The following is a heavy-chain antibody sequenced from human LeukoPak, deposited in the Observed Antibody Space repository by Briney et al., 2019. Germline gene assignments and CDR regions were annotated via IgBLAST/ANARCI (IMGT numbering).Heavy chain of an antibody. Sequence: GGSLRLSCAASGFTFSSYSMNWVRQAPGKGLEWVSSISSSSSYIYYADSVKGRFTISRDSSRNTLYLQMKSLRPEDTAVYYCAKDLMRDRWFGESWGQGTLVTVSS. CDR1: GFTFSSYS. D-gene: IGHD3-10*01. V-gene: IGHV3-21*01. CDR2: ISSSSSYI. CDR3: AKDLMRDRWFGES. J-gene: IGHJ5*02.